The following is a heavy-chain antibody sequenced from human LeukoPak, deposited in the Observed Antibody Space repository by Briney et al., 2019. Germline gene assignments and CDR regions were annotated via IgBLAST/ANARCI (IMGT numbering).Heavy chain of an antibody. J-gene: IGHJ3*02. V-gene: IGHV4-30-4*01. CDR3: ARGVPYARGAFDI. CDR1: GGSISSGDYY. Sequence: SETLSLTCTVSGGSISSGDYYWSWIRQPPGKGLEWIGYIYYSGSTYYNPSLKSRVTISVDTSKNQFSLKLSSVTAADTAVYYCARGVPYARGAFDIWGQGTMVTVSS. D-gene: IGHD2-2*01. CDR2: IYYSGST.